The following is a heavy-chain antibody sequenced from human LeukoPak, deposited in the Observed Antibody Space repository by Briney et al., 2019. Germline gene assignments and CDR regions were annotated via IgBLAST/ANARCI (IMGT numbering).Heavy chain of an antibody. D-gene: IGHD6-13*01. V-gene: IGHV1-2*02. CDR1: GYTFTGYY. J-gene: IGHJ4*02. CDR2: INPNSGGT. Sequence: ASVKVSCKASGYTFTGYYMHWVRQAPGQGLEWMGWINPNSGGTNYARKFQGRVTMTRDTSISTAYMELSRLRPDDTAVCYCARSRGIAAAGTLSASDYWGQGTLVTVSS. CDR3: ARSRGIAAAGTLSASDY.